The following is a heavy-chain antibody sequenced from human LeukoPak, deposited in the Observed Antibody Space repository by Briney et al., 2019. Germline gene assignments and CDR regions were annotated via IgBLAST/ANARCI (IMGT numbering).Heavy chain of an antibody. Sequence: GGSLRLSCAASGFTFGSYALSWVRQAPGKGLEWVSLISASGCSTYYADSVKGRFTISRDNSKNTLYLQMNSLRAEDTAIYYCARSTKPIVATTFDYWGQGTLVTVSS. CDR1: GFTFGSYA. J-gene: IGHJ4*02. V-gene: IGHV3-23*01. CDR2: ISASGCST. D-gene: IGHD5-12*01. CDR3: ARSTKPIVATTFDY.